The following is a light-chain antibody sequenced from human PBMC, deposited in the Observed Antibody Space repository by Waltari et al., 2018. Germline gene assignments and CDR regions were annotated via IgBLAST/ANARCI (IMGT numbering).Light chain of an antibody. CDR2: DVS. V-gene: IGLV2-14*01. Sequence: QSALTQPASVSGSPGQSITISCTGTSSDVGFYNYVPWYQQHPGKAPKLIIYDVSERPSGVSHRFSGSKSGNTASLTISGLQAEDEADYYCNSYTGSSSWVFGGGTKLTVL. CDR1: SSDVGFYNY. CDR3: NSYTGSSSWV. J-gene: IGLJ3*02.